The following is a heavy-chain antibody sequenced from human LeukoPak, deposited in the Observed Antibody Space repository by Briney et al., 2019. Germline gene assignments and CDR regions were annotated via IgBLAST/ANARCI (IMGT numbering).Heavy chain of an antibody. Sequence: GASVKLSCKASGYTLTSYGISWVRQAPGQGLEWMGWISAYNGNTNYAQKLQGRVTMTTDTSTSTAYMELRSLRSDDTAVYYCARESIYDSSGYYLDYWGQRTLVTVSS. CDR3: ARESIYDSSGYYLDY. CDR2: ISAYNGNT. CDR1: GYTLTSYG. J-gene: IGHJ4*02. D-gene: IGHD3-22*01. V-gene: IGHV1-18*01.